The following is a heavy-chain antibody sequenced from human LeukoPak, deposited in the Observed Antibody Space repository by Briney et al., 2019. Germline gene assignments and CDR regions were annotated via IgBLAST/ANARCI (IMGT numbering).Heavy chain of an antibody. J-gene: IGHJ4*02. D-gene: IGHD3-22*01. CDR1: GDSVSSNSAA. V-gene: IGHV6-1*01. CDR3: ARGYDSSGYYPHPFDY. Sequence: SQTLSLTCAISGDSVSSNSAAWNWIRQSPSRGLEWLGRTYYRSKWYNDYAVSVKSRITINPDTSKNQFSLQLNSVTPVDTAVYYCARGYDSSGYYPHPFDYWGQGTLVTVSS. CDR2: TYYRSKWYN.